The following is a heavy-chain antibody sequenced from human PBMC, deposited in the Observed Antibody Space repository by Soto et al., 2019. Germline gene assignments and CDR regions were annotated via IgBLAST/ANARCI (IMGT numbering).Heavy chain of an antibody. CDR2: IYTSGST. D-gene: IGHD1-26*01. CDR1: GGSISSYY. Sequence: SETLSLTCTVSGGSISSYYWSWIRQPAGKGLEWIGRIYTSGSTNYNPSLKSRVTMSVDTSKNQFSLKLSSVTAADTAVYYCARDGRQLLGAYYYYRMDVWGQGTTVTVSS. J-gene: IGHJ6*02. V-gene: IGHV4-4*07. CDR3: ARDGRQLLGAYYYYRMDV.